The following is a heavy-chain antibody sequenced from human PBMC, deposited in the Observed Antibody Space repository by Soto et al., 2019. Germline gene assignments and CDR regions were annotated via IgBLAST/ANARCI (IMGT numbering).Heavy chain of an antibody. D-gene: IGHD2-15*01. Sequence: GGSLRLSCAASGFTFSSYAMIWVRQAPGKGLEWVSTISGGGGSTDYADSVKGRFTISRDNSNNMLYLQMNSLRAEDTAVFYCAKRGYCSGGSCPRSDYYYDHWGQGTLVTVSS. CDR1: GFTFSSYA. CDR2: ISGGGGST. CDR3: AKRGYCSGGSCPRSDYYYDH. J-gene: IGHJ4*02. V-gene: IGHV3-23*01.